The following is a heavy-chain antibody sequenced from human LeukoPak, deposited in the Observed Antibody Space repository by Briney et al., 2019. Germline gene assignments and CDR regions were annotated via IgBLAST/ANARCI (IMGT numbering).Heavy chain of an antibody. CDR1: GFTFSSYN. CDR2: ISSSSSSYI. V-gene: IGHV3-21*04. J-gene: IGHJ4*02. CDR3: ARSGLNRFDY. D-gene: IGHD2-15*01. Sequence: GGSLRLSCAASGFTFSSYNINWVRQAPGKGLEWVSSISSSSSSYIYYADSVKGRFTISRDNAKNSLYLQMNSLRAEDTAIYYCARSGLNRFDYWGQGTLVTVSS.